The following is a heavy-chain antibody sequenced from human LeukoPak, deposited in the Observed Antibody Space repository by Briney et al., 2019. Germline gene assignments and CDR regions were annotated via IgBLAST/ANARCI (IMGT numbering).Heavy chain of an antibody. Sequence: SETLSLTCTVSGGSISSSSYYWGWIRQPPGKGPEWIGSIYYSGSTNYNPSLKSRVTMSLDTSKNQFSLKLSSMTAADTAVYYCASVRGYSSGWYASGFDPWGQGTLVTVSS. V-gene: IGHV4-39*07. CDR2: IYYSGST. CDR3: ASVRGYSSGWYASGFDP. D-gene: IGHD6-19*01. CDR1: GGSISSSSYY. J-gene: IGHJ5*02.